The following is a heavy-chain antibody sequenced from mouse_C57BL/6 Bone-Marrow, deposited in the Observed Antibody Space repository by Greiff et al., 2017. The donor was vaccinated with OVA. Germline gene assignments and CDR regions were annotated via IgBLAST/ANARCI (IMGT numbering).Heavy chain of an antibody. V-gene: IGHV1-66*01. Sequence: QVQLKESGPELVKPGASVKISCKASGYSFTSYYIHWVKQRPGQGLEWIGWIYPGSGNTKYNEKFKGKATLTADTSSSTAYMQLSSLTSEDSAVYYCASPGESFDYWGQGTTLTVSS. CDR3: ASPGESFDY. CDR2: IYPGSGNT. J-gene: IGHJ2*01. D-gene: IGHD4-1*01. CDR1: GYSFTSYY.